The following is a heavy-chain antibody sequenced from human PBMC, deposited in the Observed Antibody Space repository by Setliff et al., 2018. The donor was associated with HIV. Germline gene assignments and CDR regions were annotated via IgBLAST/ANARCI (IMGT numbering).Heavy chain of an antibody. CDR3: ASPRGYCSGGTCHFWYFDL. D-gene: IGHD2-15*01. J-gene: IGHJ2*01. Sequence: PSETLSLTCTVSGGSISSSTYYWGWIRQPPGKGLEWHGTIYYSGSTYYNPSLKSRVIISVDTSKNQFSLKLSSVTAADTAVYYCASPRGYCSGGTCHFWYFDLWGRGTLVTVSS. CDR2: IYYSGST. V-gene: IGHV4-39*01. CDR1: GGSISSSTYY.